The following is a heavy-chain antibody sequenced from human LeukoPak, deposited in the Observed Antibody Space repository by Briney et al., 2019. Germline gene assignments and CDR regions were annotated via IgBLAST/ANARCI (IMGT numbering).Heavy chain of an antibody. Sequence: SETLSLTCTVSGGSISSYYWSWIRQPPGKGLEWIGYIYYSGSTNYNPSLKSRVTISVDTSKNQFSLQLNSVTPEDTAVYYCARDQFRFHCSGGSCYSERGWFDYWGQGTLVTVSS. J-gene: IGHJ4*02. D-gene: IGHD2-15*01. CDR1: GGSISSYY. V-gene: IGHV4-59*12. CDR3: ARDQFRFHCSGGSCYSERGWFDY. CDR2: IYYSGST.